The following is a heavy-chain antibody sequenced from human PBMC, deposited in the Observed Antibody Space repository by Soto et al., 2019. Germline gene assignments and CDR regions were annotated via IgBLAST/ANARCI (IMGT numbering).Heavy chain of an antibody. CDR2: IYYSGST. V-gene: IGHV4-59*01. J-gene: IGHJ3*02. D-gene: IGHD4-17*01. CDR1: GGSISSYY. CDR3: ARERATRYMTTVISEAFDI. Sequence: PSETLSLTCTVSGGSISSYYWSWIRQPPGKGLEWIGYIYYSGSTNYNPSLKSRVTISVDTSKNQFSLKLSSVTAADTAVYYCARERATRYMTTVISEAFDIWGQGTMVT.